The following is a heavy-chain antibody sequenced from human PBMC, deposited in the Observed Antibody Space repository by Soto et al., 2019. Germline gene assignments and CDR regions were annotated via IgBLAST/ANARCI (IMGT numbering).Heavy chain of an antibody. J-gene: IGHJ6*02. CDR2: ISYDGSNK. CDR1: GFTFSSYA. V-gene: IGHV3-30-3*01. CDR3: ARGRQAYYYYYGRDV. Sequence: QVQLVESGGGVVQPGRSLRLSCAASGFTFSSYAMHWVRQAPGKGLEWVAAISYDGSNKYYADSVKGRFTISRDNSKNTLYLQMNSLRAEDTAVYYWARGRQAYYYYYGRDVWGQGSTVTVSS.